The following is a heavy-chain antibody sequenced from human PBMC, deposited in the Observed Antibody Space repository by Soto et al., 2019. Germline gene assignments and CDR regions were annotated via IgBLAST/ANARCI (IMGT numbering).Heavy chain of an antibody. V-gene: IGHV3-72*01. D-gene: IGHD1-26*01. CDR3: ARVVGAPNWFDP. CDR2: SRNKANSYTT. J-gene: IGHJ5*02. Sequence: PGGSLRLSCAASGFPFSDHQMDWVRQAPGKGLEWVGRSRNKANSYTTEYAASVKGRFTISRDDSKNSLYLQMNSLKIEDTAVYYCARVVGAPNWFDPWGQGTLVTVSS. CDR1: GFPFSDHQ.